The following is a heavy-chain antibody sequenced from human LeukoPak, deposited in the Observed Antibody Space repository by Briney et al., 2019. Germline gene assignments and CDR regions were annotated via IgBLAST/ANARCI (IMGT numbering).Heavy chain of an antibody. CDR3: AKLNPMVRGALGY. CDR2: IRYDGSNK. V-gene: IGHV3-30*02. Sequence: GGSLRLSCAASGFTFSSYWMSWVRQAPGKGLEWVAFIRYDGSNKYYADSVKGRFTISRDNSKNTLYLQMNSLRAEDTAVYYCAKLNPMVRGALGYWGQGTLVTVSS. D-gene: IGHD3-10*01. CDR1: GFTFSSYW. J-gene: IGHJ4*02.